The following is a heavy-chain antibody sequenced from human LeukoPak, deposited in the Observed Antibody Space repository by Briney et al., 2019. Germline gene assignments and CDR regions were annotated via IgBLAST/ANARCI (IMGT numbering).Heavy chain of an antibody. J-gene: IGHJ5*02. CDR3: ATQTYSSSWTVWFDP. V-gene: IGHV4-39*01. CDR2: IYYSGST. D-gene: IGHD6-13*01. Sequence: SETLSLTCTVSGGSISSSTYYWGWIRQPPGKGLEWIGSIYYSGSTYYNPSLKSRVTISVDTSKNQFSLKLSSVTAADTAVYYCATQTYSSSWTVWFDPWGQGTLVTVSS. CDR1: GGSISSSTYY.